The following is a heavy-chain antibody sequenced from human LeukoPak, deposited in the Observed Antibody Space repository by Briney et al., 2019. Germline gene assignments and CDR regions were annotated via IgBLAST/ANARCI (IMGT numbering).Heavy chain of an antibody. CDR1: GFTFSSYA. J-gene: IGHJ4*02. CDR2: ISGSGGST. D-gene: IGHD6-13*01. Sequence: QPGGSLRLSCAASGFTFSSYAMSWVRQAPGKGLEWVSAISGSGGSTYYADSVKGRFTISRDNSKNTLYLQMNSLRAEDTAVYYCAKDDSSWMRVALDYWGQGTLVTVSS. CDR3: AKDDSSWMRVALDY. V-gene: IGHV3-23*01.